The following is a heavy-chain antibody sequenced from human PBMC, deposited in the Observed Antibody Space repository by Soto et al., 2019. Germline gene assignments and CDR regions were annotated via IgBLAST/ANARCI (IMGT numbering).Heavy chain of an antibody. Sequence: QVQLQQWGAGLLKPSETLSLTCAVYGGSFSGYYWSWIRQPPGKGLEWIGEINHSGSTNYNPSLKSRVTISVDTSKNQFSLKLSSVTAADKAVYYCARARWYDCWSGYYVGAFDYWGQGTLVTVSS. V-gene: IGHV4-34*01. CDR2: INHSGST. CDR3: ARARWYDCWSGYYVGAFDY. D-gene: IGHD3-3*01. J-gene: IGHJ4*02. CDR1: GGSFSGYY.